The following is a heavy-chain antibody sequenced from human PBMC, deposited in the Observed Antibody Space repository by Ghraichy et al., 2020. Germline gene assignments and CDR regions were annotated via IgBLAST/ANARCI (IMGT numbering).Heavy chain of an antibody. CDR2: ISGSGGST. Sequence: GSLRLSCAASGFTFSSYTMSWVRQAPGKGLEWVSAISGSGGSTYYADSVKGRFTISRDNSKNTLYLQMNSLRAEDTAVYYCAKDQGYDFWRTADYWGQGTLVTVSS. D-gene: IGHD3-3*01. CDR1: GFTFSSYT. V-gene: IGHV3-23*01. CDR3: AKDQGYDFWRTADY. J-gene: IGHJ4*02.